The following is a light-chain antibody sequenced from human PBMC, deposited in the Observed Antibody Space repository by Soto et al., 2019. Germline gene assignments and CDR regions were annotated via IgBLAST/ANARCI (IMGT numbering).Light chain of an antibody. CDR1: QSLTNN. CDR2: AAS. V-gene: IGKV3-15*01. J-gene: IGKJ1*01. Sequence: EMILTQSPATLSVSPGGRATLSCRASQSLTNNLAWYLQKPGQAPRLLIYAASTRATGIPARFSGSGSGTDFTLTISSLQSEDFAVYHCQHRGTFGQGTKVEIK. CDR3: QHRGT.